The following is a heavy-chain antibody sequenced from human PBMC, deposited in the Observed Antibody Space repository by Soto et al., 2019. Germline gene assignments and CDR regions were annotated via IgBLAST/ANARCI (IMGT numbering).Heavy chain of an antibody. CDR2: IYYSGST. J-gene: IGHJ5*02. CDR1: GGSISSSSYY. CDR3: ARQGWSSSWYWFDP. D-gene: IGHD6-13*01. V-gene: IGHV4-39*01. Sequence: SETLSLTCTVSGGSISSSSYYWGWIRQPPGKGLEWIGSIYYSGSTYYNPSLKSRVTISVDTSKNQFSLKLSSVTAADTAVYYCARQGWSSSWYWFDPWGQGTLVTVSS.